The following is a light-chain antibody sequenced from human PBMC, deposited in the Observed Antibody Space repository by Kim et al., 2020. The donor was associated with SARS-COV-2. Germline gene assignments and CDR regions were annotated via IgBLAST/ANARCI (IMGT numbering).Light chain of an antibody. V-gene: IGLV6-57*04. CDR3: QSYDSSNHSWM. J-gene: IGLJ3*02. CDR2: EDN. CDR1: SGSIASNY. Sequence: NFMLTQPHSVSESPGKTVTISCTRSSGSIASNYVQWYQQRPGSAPTTVIYEDNQRPSGVPDRFSGSIDSSSNSASLTISGLKTEDEADYYCQSYDSSNHSWMIGGGTQLTVL.